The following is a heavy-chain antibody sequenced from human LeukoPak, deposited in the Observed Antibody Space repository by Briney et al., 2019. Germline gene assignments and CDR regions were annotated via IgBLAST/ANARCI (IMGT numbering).Heavy chain of an antibody. CDR1: GFTFSDYY. CDR2: ICDSGRTV. J-gene: IGHJ1*01. D-gene: IGHD3-22*01. CDR3: ARDRLGDYDHSGYYDK. V-gene: IGHV3-11*01. Sequence: PGGSLRLSCAASGFTFSDYYMSWLRQAPGKGREWVAYICDSGRTVYYADSVKGRFTISRDNAKKSVYLQMNNLRAEDTAVYYCARDRLGDYDHSGYYDKWGQGTLVTVSS.